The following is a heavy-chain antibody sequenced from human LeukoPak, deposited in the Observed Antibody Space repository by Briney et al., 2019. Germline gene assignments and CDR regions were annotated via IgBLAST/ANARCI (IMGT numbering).Heavy chain of an antibody. CDR1: GGSISSYY. CDR2: IYTSGST. Sequence: SETLSLTCTVSGGSISSYYWSWIRQPAGKGLEWIGRIYTSGSTNYNPSLKSRVTISVDTSKNQFSLKLSSVTAADTAVYYCARRATTVTTGYYYYYMDVWGKGTTVTVSS. CDR3: ARRATTVTTGYYYYYMDV. D-gene: IGHD4-17*01. J-gene: IGHJ6*03. V-gene: IGHV4-4*07.